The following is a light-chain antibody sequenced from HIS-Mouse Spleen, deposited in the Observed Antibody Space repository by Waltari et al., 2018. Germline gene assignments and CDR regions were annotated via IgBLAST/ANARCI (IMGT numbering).Light chain of an antibody. J-gene: IGLJ2*01. CDR3: SSYTSSSNVV. Sequence: QSALTQPASVSGSPGQSITISCTGTSSDVGGYNYVSWYQQHPGKAPKLMIYYVSNRPSGVSNRFSGSKSGNTAALTISGLQAEDEADYYCSSYTSSSNVVFGGGTKLTVL. V-gene: IGLV2-14*03. CDR2: YVS. CDR1: SSDVGGYNY.